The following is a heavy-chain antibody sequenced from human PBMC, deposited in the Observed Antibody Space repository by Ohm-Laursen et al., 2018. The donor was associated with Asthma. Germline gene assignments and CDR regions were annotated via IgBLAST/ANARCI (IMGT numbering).Heavy chain of an antibody. J-gene: IGHJ6*02. CDR3: ARDRGYYDFWSGYYKGDYYYGMDV. D-gene: IGHD3-3*01. CDR2: IYYSGST. Sequence: SQTLSLTCTVSGGSISSGDYYWSWIRQPPGKGLEWIGYIYYSGSTYYNPSLKSRVTISVDTSKNQFSLKLGSVTAADTAVYYCARDRGYYDFWSGYYKGDYYYGMDVWGQGTTVTVSS. V-gene: IGHV4-30-4*01. CDR1: GGSISSGDYY.